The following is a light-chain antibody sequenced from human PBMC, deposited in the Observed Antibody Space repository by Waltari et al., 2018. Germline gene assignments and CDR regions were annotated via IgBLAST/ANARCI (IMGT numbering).Light chain of an antibody. CDR1: RSDVGGYHY. CDR3: SSYTSSSTPYV. Sequence: QSALTQPASVSGSPGQSITISCTGTRSDVGGYHYVSWYQQHPGKAPKLMIYDVSNRPSGVSNRFSGSKSGNTASLTISGLQAEDEADYYCSSYTSSSTPYVFGTGTKVTVL. CDR2: DVS. V-gene: IGLV2-14*03. J-gene: IGLJ1*01.